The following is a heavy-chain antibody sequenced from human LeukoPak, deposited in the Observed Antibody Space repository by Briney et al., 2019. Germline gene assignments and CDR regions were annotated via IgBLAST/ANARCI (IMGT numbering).Heavy chain of an antibody. D-gene: IGHD5-24*01. CDR3: ARVLRDGHNDPFDN. CDR2: VFYTGDT. V-gene: IGHV4-39*01. CDR1: GGSISSSSYF. J-gene: IGHJ3*02. Sequence: SETLSLSCTVSGGSISSSSYFWGWIRQPPEKGLEWIGSVFYTGDTYYSPSLKSRVTLSVDTSKNHFSLRLTSVTAADAAVYYCARVLRDGHNDPFDNWGQGTLVTVSS.